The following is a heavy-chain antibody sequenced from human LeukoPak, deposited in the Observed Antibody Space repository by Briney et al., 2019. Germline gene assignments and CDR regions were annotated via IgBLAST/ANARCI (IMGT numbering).Heavy chain of an antibody. CDR1: GFTFSSYA. J-gene: IGHJ4*02. CDR3: AKDVRPAQNYFDY. Sequence: GGSLRLSCAASGFTFSSYAMSWVRQAPGKGLEWVSAIGGSGGSTYYADSVKGRFTISRDNSKNTLYLQMNSLRAEDTAVYYCAKDVRPAQNYFDYWGREPWSPSPQ. V-gene: IGHV3-23*01. CDR2: IGGSGGST.